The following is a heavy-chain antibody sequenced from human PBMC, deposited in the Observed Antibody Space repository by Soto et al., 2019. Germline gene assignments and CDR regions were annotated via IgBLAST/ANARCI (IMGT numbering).Heavy chain of an antibody. V-gene: IGHV3-23*01. J-gene: IGHJ3*02. CDR2: ISGSGGAT. D-gene: IGHD6-6*01. CDR1: GLTFSNYA. CDR3: AKKTDSSSPWGALDI. Sequence: EVQLLESGGGLVQSGGSLRLSCVVSGLTFSNYAMTWVRQAPAQGLEWVSGISGSGGATFYADSVKGRFTISRDSSKHTLYLQMDSLRVEDKAVYYCAKKTDSSSPWGALDIWGQGTMVSVFS.